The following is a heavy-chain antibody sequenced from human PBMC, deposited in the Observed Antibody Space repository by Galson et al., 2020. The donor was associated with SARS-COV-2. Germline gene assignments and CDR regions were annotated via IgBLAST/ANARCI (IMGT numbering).Heavy chain of an antibody. CDR3: ARDRVNVFDY. Sequence: GESLKISCAAPGFTFSSYAIQWVRQAPGKGLEWVAVISHDGSDKYYADSVKGRFTISRDNSKKTLYLQMNSLRVEDTAVYYCARDRVNVFDYWGQGTLVTVSS. J-gene: IGHJ4*02. D-gene: IGHD1-1*01. V-gene: IGHV3-30*04. CDR2: ISHDGSDK. CDR1: GFTFSSYA.